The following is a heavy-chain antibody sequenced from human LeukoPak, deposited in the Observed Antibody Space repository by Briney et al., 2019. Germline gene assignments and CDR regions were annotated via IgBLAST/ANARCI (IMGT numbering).Heavy chain of an antibody. CDR3: TRDNFYWYYGMDV. CDR1: GFTFTNAW. J-gene: IGHJ6*02. V-gene: IGHV3-15*01. Sequence: PGGSLTLSCAASGFTFTNAWMSWVRQAPGKGLEWVGRIKSKTDGGTTDYAAPVKGRFTISRDDSKNTLYLQMNSLKTEDTAVYYCTRDNFYWYYGMDVWGQGTTVTVSS. CDR2: IKSKTDGGTT. D-gene: IGHD3-9*01.